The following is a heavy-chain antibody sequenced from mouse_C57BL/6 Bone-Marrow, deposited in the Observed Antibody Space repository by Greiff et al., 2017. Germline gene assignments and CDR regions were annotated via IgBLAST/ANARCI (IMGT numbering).Heavy chain of an antibody. V-gene: IGHV2-6-1*01. CDR3: ARHPIYDGYYLYAMDY. CDR1: GFSLTSYG. J-gene: IGHJ4*01. Sequence: VMLVESGPGLVAPSQSLSITCTVSGFSLTSYGVHWVRQPPGKGLEWLVVIWSDGSTTYNSALKSRLSISKDNSKSQVFLKMNSLQTDDTAMYYCARHPIYDGYYLYAMDYWGQGTSVTVSS. CDR2: IWSDGST. D-gene: IGHD2-3*01.